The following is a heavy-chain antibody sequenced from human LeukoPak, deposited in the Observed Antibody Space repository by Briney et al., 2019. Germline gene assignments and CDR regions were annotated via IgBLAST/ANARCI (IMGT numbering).Heavy chain of an antibody. J-gene: IGHJ4*02. D-gene: IGHD4-11*01. V-gene: IGHV3-23*01. Sequence: GGPLRLSCATSGFAFRNYAMTWVRQAPGKGLEWVSPISGSGGSTYYADSVKGRFTVSRDNSKNTLYLQMNSLRAEDTAVYYCAKDEEDKVTTDLRYRGQGTLVTVSS. CDR2: ISGSGGST. CDR3: AKDEEDKVTTDLRY. CDR1: GFAFRNYA.